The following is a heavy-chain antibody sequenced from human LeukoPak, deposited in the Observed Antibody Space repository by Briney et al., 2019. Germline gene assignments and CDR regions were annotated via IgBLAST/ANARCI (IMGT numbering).Heavy chain of an antibody. CDR2: ISSSSSYI. V-gene: IGHV3-21*01. CDR3: ARARGRTTRH. J-gene: IGHJ4*02. Sequence: GGXLRLSCAASGFTFSSYSMNWVRQAPGKGLEWVSSISSSSSYIYYADSVKGRFTISRDNAKNSLYLQMNSLRAEDTAVYYCARARGRTTRHWGQGTLVTVSS. D-gene: IGHD2/OR15-2a*01. CDR1: GFTFSSYS.